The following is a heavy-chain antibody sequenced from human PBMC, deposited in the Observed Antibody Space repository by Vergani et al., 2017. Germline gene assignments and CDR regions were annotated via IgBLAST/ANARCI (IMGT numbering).Heavy chain of an antibody. CDR2: ISYDGSNK. D-gene: IGHD3-10*01. CDR3: AKDITSYGSGSYFSY. J-gene: IGHJ4*02. Sequence: QVQLVQSGAEVKKPGSSVKVSCKASGGTFSSYAMHWVRQAPGKGLEWVAVISYDGSNKYYADSVKVRFTISRDNSKNTLYLQMNSLRAEDTALYYCAKDITSYGSGSYFSYWGQGTLVTVSS. V-gene: IGHV3-30-3*02. CDR1: GGTFSSYA.